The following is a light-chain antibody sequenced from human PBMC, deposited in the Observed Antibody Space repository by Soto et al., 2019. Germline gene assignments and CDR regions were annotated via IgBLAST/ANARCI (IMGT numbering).Light chain of an antibody. CDR2: GAS. CDR3: QQYGSSPWT. V-gene: IGKV3-20*01. J-gene: IGKJ1*01. Sequence: EIVLTQSPCTLSFSPWERSTLSFMASQSVSSRLAWYQQKPGQTPRLLIYGASNRATGIPDRFSGSGSGTDFTLTISRLEPEDFAVYHCQQYGSSPWTFGQGTKVDIK. CDR1: QSVSSR.